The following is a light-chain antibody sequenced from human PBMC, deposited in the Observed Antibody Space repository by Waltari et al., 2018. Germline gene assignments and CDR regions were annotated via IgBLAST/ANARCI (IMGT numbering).Light chain of an antibody. Sequence: DIVMTQSPLSLPVTPGQPASISCKSSQSLLHSTGHHYLDWFLQRPGHSPQLLIYLASNRASGVPDRFSGSGSGTNFTLKISRVEAEDVGVYYCMQSLQTLYSFGQGTRLEI. CDR3: MQSLQTLYS. V-gene: IGKV2-28*01. CDR2: LAS. J-gene: IGKJ2*03. CDR1: QSLLHSTGHHY.